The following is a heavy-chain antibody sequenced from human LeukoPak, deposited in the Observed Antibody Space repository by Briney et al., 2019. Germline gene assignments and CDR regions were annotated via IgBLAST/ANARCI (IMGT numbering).Heavy chain of an antibody. CDR2: IKQDGSEK. CDR3: ARSETTYYYDSSVYFYYYYGMDV. V-gene: IGHV3-7*01. D-gene: IGHD3-22*01. J-gene: IGHJ6*02. Sequence: GGSLRLSCAASGFTFSNYWMTWVRQAPGKGLEWVPNIKQDGSEKYYVDSVKGRFTISRDNAKNSLYLQMNSLRAEDTAVYYCARSETTYYYDSSVYFYYYYGMDVWGQGPTVTVSS. CDR1: GFTFSNYW.